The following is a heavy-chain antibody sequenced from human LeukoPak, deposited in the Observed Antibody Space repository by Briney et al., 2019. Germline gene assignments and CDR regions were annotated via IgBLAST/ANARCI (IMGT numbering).Heavy chain of an antibody. CDR1: EFTFSSHS. CDR3: ARGRVSGWSNVDY. J-gene: IGHJ4*02. Sequence: GGSLRLSCAASEFTFSSHSMNWVRRAPGKGLEWVSSISGTSSYINYADSVKGRFTISRDNAKNSLYLQMNSLRAEDTAVYYCARGRVSGWSNVDYWGQGTLVTVSS. CDR2: ISGTSSYI. D-gene: IGHD6-19*01. V-gene: IGHV3-21*01.